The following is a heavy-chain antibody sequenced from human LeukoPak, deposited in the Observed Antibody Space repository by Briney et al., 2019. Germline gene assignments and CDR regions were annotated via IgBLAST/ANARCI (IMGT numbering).Heavy chain of an antibody. CDR2: INPSGGRT. V-gene: IGHV1-46*01. Sequence: ASVKVSCKASGYTFTSYYMHWVRQAPGLGLEWMGIINPSGGRTNYAQKFQGRVTMTRDTSTSTVYMELTSLRSEDTAVYYCARAGRPIVVVPAAPTHYYYGMDVWGQGTTVTVSS. D-gene: IGHD2-2*01. J-gene: IGHJ6*02. CDR3: ARAGRPIVVVPAAPTHYYYGMDV. CDR1: GYTFTSYY.